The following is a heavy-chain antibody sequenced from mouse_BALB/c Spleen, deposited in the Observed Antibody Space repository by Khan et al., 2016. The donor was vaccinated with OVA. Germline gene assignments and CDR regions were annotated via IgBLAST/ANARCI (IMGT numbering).Heavy chain of an antibody. CDR1: GYSITSGYA. D-gene: IGHD1-1*01. Sequence: EVKLLESGPGLVKPSQSLSLTCTVTGYSITSGYAWNWIRQFPGNKLEWMGYISYSGGTSYNPSLKSRISMTRDPSKNQFFLQLNSVTTEDTATNYCARVNYYGYYFDYWGQGTTLTVSS. J-gene: IGHJ2*01. CDR3: ARVNYYGYYFDY. CDR2: ISYSGGT. V-gene: IGHV3-2*02.